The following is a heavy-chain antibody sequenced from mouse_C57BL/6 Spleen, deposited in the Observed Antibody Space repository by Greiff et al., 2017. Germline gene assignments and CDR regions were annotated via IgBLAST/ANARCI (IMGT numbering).Heavy chain of an antibody. CDR1: GFTFSDYY. Sequence: DVQLVESEGGLVQPGSSMKLSCTASGFTFSDYYMAWVRPVPEKGLEWVANINYDGSSTYYLDSLKSRFLISRDNAKNILYLQMSSLKSEDTATYYCARENYGSSYQGYFDVWGTGTTVTVSS. J-gene: IGHJ1*03. V-gene: IGHV5-16*01. CDR3: ARENYGSSYQGYFDV. D-gene: IGHD1-1*01. CDR2: INYDGSST.